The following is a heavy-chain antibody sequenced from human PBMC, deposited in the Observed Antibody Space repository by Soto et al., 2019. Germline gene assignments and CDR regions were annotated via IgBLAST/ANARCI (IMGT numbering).Heavy chain of an antibody. V-gene: IGHV1-46*01. Sequence: QVELVQSGAEVKRPGASVKISCKASGYTLTTYFMHWVRQAPGQGLEWMGIINPTGGSTTYAEKFKGRVTMTRDTSTTTVYMELTSLRSDDTAVYYCARDLVRGHNGMDVWGQGTTVTVTS. CDR1: GYTLTTYF. J-gene: IGHJ6*02. CDR2: INPTGGST. CDR3: ARDLVRGHNGMDV.